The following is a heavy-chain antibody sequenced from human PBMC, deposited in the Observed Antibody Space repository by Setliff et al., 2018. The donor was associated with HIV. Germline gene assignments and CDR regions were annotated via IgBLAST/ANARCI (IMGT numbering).Heavy chain of an antibody. J-gene: IGHJ4*02. V-gene: IGHV3-23*01. D-gene: IGHD6-19*01. Sequence: GGSLRLSCTASGFIFNNYAMSWVRQAPGKGLEWVSVISGSGGSTYVADSVKGRFTISRDNSENTLYLQMNSLRADDTAVYYCTKKGPKGQWLVDLYFDSWGQGTLVTVSS. CDR3: TKKGPKGQWLVDLYFDS. CDR2: ISGSGGST. CDR1: GFIFNNYA.